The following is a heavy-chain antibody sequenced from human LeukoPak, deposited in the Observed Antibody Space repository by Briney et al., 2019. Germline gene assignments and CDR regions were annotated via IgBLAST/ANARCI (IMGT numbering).Heavy chain of an antibody. D-gene: IGHD3-22*01. CDR1: TFTPSIFD. CDR2: ISSSGSTT. Sequence: GGSLSLSCAASTFTPSIFDIEWVRQAPGKGLEWVSYISSSGSTTHYADSVKGRFTISRDNAKNSLYLQMSSLRADDTAVYESARDHNDSNVLYPDWGQGTLVTVSS. J-gene: IGHJ4*02. CDR3: ARDHNDSNVLYPD. V-gene: IGHV3-48*03.